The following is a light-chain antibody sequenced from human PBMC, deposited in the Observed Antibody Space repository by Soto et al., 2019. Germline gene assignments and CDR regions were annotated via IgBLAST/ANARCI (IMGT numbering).Light chain of an antibody. J-gene: IGKJ4*01. CDR1: QSVLYSSNNKNY. CDR3: QQYYSTPLT. CDR2: WAS. V-gene: IGKV4-1*01. Sequence: DIVMTQSPGSLAVSLGERATINCKSSQSVLYSSNNKNYLAWYQQKPGQPPKLLIYWASTRESGVPDRFSGSGSGTDFTLTISSLQAEDVAVYYCQQYYSTPLTFGGGTKVAIK.